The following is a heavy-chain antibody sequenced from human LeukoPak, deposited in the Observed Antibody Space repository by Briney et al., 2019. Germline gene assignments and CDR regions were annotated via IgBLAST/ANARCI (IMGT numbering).Heavy chain of an antibody. J-gene: IGHJ4*02. V-gene: IGHV1-2*07. CDR2: INPNNGDT. Sequence: ASVKVSCKASGYTFSGYYIHWIRQAPGQGLEWMGWINPNNGDTKYAHTFHGGVTMTRDTSIRTAYMELSGLRYDDTALYYCARDSNYYDSTDYLDHWGQGSQIIVSS. CDR1: GYTFSGYY. D-gene: IGHD3-9*01. CDR3: ARDSNYYDSTDYLDH.